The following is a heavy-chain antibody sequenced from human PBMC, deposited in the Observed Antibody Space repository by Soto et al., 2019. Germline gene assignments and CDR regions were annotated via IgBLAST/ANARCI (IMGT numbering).Heavy chain of an antibody. D-gene: IGHD5-12*01. V-gene: IGHV3-53*01. CDR3: ARVMATILVGFDY. J-gene: IGHJ4*02. CDR2: IYSGGST. Sequence: RRLSLAASGFTVSSNYMSWVRQAPGKGLEWVSVIYSGGSTYYADSVKGRFTISRDNSKNTLYLPMNSLRAEDTAVYYCARVMATILVGFDYLSLGALVTVAS. CDR1: GFTVSSNY.